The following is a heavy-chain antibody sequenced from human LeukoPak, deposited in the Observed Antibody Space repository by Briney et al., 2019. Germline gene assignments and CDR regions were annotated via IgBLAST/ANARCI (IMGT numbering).Heavy chain of an antibody. CDR3: ARHDSGYEWGYWFDP. Sequence: GESLKISCKGSGYSFTSYWIGWVRQMPGKGLGWMGIIYPGDSDTRYSPAFQGQATISADKSISTAYLQWSSLKASDTAMYYCARHDSGYEWGYWFDPWGQGTLVTVSS. D-gene: IGHD5-12*01. CDR1: GYSFTSYW. J-gene: IGHJ5*02. CDR2: IYPGDSDT. V-gene: IGHV5-51*01.